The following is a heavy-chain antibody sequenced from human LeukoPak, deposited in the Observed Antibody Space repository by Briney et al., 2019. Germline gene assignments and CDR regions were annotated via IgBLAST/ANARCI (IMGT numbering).Heavy chain of an antibody. CDR2: ISSSSSYI. J-gene: IGHJ4*02. CDR3: ARELDWPKRSRYFDY. CDR1: GFTFSSYS. D-gene: IGHD3-9*01. Sequence: GGSLRLSXAASGFTFSSYSMNWVRQAPGKGLEWVSSISSSSSYIYYADSVKGRFTISRDNAKNSLYLQMNSLRAEDTAVYYCARELDWPKRSRYFDYWGQGTLVTVSS. V-gene: IGHV3-21*01.